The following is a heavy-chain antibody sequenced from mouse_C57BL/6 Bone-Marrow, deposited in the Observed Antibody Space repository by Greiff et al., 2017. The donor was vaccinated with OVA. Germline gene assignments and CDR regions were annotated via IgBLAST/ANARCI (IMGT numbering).Heavy chain of an antibody. CDR3: AKFYYYGSSSYYFDY. CDR1: GYTFTSYG. V-gene: IGHV1-81*01. D-gene: IGHD1-1*01. J-gene: IGHJ2*01. Sequence: QVQLQQSGAELARPGASVKLSCKASGYTFTSYGISWVKQRTGQGLEWIGEIYPRSGNTYYNEKFKGKATLTADKSSSTAYMELRSLTSGDSAVYFCAKFYYYGSSSYYFDYWGQGTTLTVSS. CDR2: IYPRSGNT.